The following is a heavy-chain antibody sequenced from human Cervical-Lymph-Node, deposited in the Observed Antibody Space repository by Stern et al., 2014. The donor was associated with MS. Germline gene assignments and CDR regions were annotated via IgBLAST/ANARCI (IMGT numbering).Heavy chain of an antibody. V-gene: IGHV5-51*03. CDR3: ARRANSGTSSWIEY. D-gene: IGHD1-1*01. CDR2: IYPGDSDS. CDR1: GYTFANYW. J-gene: IGHJ1*01. Sequence: VQLVESGAEVRKSGESLKISCQVSGYTFANYWIAWVRQMPGKGLELMGIIYPGDSDSRYSPSFQGQVPFSADKSTNTAFLHLSSLKASDTATYFCARRANSGTSSWIEYWGQGTWSPSPQ.